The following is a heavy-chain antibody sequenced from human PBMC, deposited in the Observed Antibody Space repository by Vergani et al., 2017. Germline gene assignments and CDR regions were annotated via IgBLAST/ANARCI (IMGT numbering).Heavy chain of an antibody. D-gene: IGHD6-19*01. CDR3: AKKLRRGAGYYGMDV. J-gene: IGHJ6*02. Sequence: QVQLVESGGGVVQPGRSLRLSCAASGFTFSSYGMHWVRQAPGKGLEWGAVISYDGSNKYYADSGKGGFTISRDNSKNTRYLQMNSLRAEETAVYYCAKKLRRGAGYYGMDVWGQGTTVTVSS. CDR2: ISYDGSNK. V-gene: IGHV3-30*18. CDR1: GFTFSSYG.